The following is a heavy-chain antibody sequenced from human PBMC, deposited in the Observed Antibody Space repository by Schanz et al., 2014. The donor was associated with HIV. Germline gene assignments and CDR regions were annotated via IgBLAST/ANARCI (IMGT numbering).Heavy chain of an antibody. CDR1: GFTFNNYG. CDR3: VKGERIGYRIEVTGPTFDY. D-gene: IGHD3-22*01. CDR2: ISHDGTNK. J-gene: IGHJ4*02. V-gene: IGHV3-30*19. Sequence: QVDLVESGGGVVQPGRSLRLSCTASGFTFNNYGMQWVRQAPGKGLEWLAAISHDGTNKFYAGSVKDRFTISRDNAKNTLYVQIRSLRNEDTAVYYCVKGERIGYRIEVTGPTFDYWGQGTLVTVSS.